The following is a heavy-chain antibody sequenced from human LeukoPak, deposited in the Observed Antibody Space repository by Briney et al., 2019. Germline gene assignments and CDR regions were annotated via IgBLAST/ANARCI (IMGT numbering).Heavy chain of an antibody. CDR1: GFTVSSNY. D-gene: IGHD5-18*01. CDR3: ATGFRGYSYGYNRYYLDV. Sequence: GGSLRLSRAASGFTVSSNYMSWVRQAPGKGLEWVSVIYSGGSTYYADSVKGRFTISRDNSKTTLYLQVNSLRAEHTAVYYCATGFRGYSYGYNRYYLDVWGKGTTVTISS. V-gene: IGHV3-66*01. CDR2: IYSGGST. J-gene: IGHJ6*03.